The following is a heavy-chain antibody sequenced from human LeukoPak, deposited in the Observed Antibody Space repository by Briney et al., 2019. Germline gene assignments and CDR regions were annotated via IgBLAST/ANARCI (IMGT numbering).Heavy chain of an antibody. CDR1: AFTFSSYA. Sequence: GGSLRLSCAGSAFTFSSYAMSWVRQAPGPGLEWVSVISDSGDYTSSADSGRCRFNISRDNSRNTLYLQMSSLRPEDTAVYYCAKDTYIGKYCTNGVCSPFHYWGQGTLVTVSS. CDR3: AKDTYIGKYCTNGVCSPFHY. D-gene: IGHD2-8*01. CDR2: ISDSGDYT. V-gene: IGHV3-23*01. J-gene: IGHJ4*02.